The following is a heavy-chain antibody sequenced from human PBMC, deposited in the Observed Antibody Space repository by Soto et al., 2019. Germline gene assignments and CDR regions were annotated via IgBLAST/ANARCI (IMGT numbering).Heavy chain of an antibody. J-gene: IGHJ4*02. V-gene: IGHV3-48*03. CDR1: GFTFSSYE. Sequence: EVQLVESGGGLVQPGGSLRLSCAAAGFTFSSYEMNWVRQAPGKGLEWVSYISSSGSTIYYADSVKGRFTIPRDNAKNSLYLQMNRLRAEDKAVYYCARVTEPLGEFDYWGQGTLITVSS. D-gene: IGHD3-10*01. CDR2: ISSSGSTI. CDR3: ARVTEPLGEFDY.